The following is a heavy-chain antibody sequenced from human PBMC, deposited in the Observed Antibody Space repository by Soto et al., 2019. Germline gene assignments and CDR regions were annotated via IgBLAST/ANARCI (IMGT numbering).Heavy chain of an antibody. CDR2: VNHSGST. CDR3: ARVLYSGSGTYSPCYYYYYYMDV. Sequence: SETLSLTCAVYGGSFSGYYWSWIRQPPGKGLEWIGEVNHSGSTNYNPSLKSRVTISVDTSKNQFSLKLSSVTAADTAVYYCARVLYSGSGTYSPCYYYYYYMDVWGKGTTVTVSS. CDR1: GGSFSGYY. D-gene: IGHD3-10*01. J-gene: IGHJ6*03. V-gene: IGHV4-34*01.